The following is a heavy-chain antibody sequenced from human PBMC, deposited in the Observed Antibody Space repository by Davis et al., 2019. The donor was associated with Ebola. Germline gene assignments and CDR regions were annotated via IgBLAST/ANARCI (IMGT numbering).Heavy chain of an antibody. D-gene: IGHD3-16*02. CDR1: GYSFTSYW. V-gene: IGHV5-51*01. J-gene: IGHJ4*02. CDR3: ARGGHDDYIWGSYRHFDY. CDR2: IYPGDSDT. Sequence: GESLKISCQGSGYSFTSYWIGWVRQMPRKGLEWMGIIYPGDSDTRYSPSFQGQVTISADKSISTAYLQWSSLKASDTAMYYCARGGHDDYIWGSYRHFDYWGQGTLVTVSS.